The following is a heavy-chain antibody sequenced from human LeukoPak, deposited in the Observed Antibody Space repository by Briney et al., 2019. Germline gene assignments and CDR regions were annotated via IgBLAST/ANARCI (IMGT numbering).Heavy chain of an antibody. CDR3: ARGDSGWYFDL. CDR1: GGSISSGGYY. CDR2: IYYSGST. D-gene: IGHD3/OR15-3a*01. J-gene: IGHJ2*01. V-gene: IGHV4-31*03. Sequence: PSETLSLTCTVSGGSISSGGYYWSWIRQQPGKGLEWIGYIYYSGSTYYNPSLKSRVTISVDTSKNQFSLKLSSVTAADTAVYYCARGDSGWYFDLRGRGTLVTVSS.